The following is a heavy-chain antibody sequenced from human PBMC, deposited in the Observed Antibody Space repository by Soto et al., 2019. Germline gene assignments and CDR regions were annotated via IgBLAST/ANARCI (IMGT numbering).Heavy chain of an antibody. Sequence: EVQLLESGGGLVQPGGSLRLSCAASGFTFSSYAMSWVRQAPGKGLEWVSAISGSGGSTYYADSVKGRFTISRDNSKNTLYLQMNSLRAEDTAVYDCAKHSSSWYYYYGMDVWGQGTTVTVSS. CDR1: GFTFSSYA. CDR3: AKHSSSWYYYYGMDV. J-gene: IGHJ6*02. V-gene: IGHV3-23*01. D-gene: IGHD6-13*01. CDR2: ISGSGGST.